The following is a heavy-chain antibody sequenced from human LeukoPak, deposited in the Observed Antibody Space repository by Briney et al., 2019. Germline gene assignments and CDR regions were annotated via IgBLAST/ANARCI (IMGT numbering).Heavy chain of an antibody. Sequence: GGSLRLSCAVSGITLSNYGMSWVRQAPGQGLEWVAGISDSGGRTNYADSVKGRFTISRDNPKNTLYLQMNSLGAEDTAVYFCAKRGVVIRVILVGFHKEAYYFDSWGQGDLVPVFS. CDR1: GITLSNYG. V-gene: IGHV3-23*01. CDR3: AKRGVVIRVILVGFHKEAYYFDS. D-gene: IGHD3-22*01. CDR2: ISDSGGRT. J-gene: IGHJ4*02.